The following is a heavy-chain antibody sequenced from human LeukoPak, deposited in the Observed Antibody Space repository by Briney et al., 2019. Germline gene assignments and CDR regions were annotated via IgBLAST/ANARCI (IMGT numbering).Heavy chain of an antibody. CDR2: ISAYNGNT. J-gene: IGHJ4*02. V-gene: IGHV1-18*01. Sequence: ASVKVSCKASGYTFTSYGISWVRQAPGRGLEWMGWISAYNGNTNYAQKLQGRVTMTTDTSTSTAYMELRSLRSDDTAVYYCARDPLYYYDSSGYFDYWGQGTLVTASS. CDR1: GYTFTSYG. CDR3: ARDPLYYYDSSGYFDY. D-gene: IGHD3-22*01.